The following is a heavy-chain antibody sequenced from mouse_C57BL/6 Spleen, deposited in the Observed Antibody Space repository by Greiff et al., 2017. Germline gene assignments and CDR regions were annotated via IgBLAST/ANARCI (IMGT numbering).Heavy chain of an antibody. J-gene: IGHJ2*01. V-gene: IGHV5-16*01. D-gene: IGHD2-4*01. Sequence: EVQRVESEGGLVQPGSSMKLSCPASGFTFSDYYMAWVRQVPEKGLEWVANINYDGSSTYYLDSLKGRFIISRDNAKNILYLQMSSLKSEDTATYYCARSHYEGGYFDYWGQGTTLTVSS. CDR2: INYDGSST. CDR1: GFTFSDYY. CDR3: ARSHYEGGYFDY.